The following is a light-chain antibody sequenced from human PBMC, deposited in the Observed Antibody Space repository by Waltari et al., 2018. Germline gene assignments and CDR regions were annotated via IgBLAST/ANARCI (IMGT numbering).Light chain of an antibody. V-gene: IGKV1-8*01. CDR2: AAS. Sequence: AIRMTQSPSSFSASTGDRVTITCRASQGIRSYLAWYQQKPGKAPKLLIYAASTLQSGVPSRFSGSRSGTDFTLTISCLQSEDFATYYCQQYYSYPPTFGQGTKVEIK. CDR1: QGIRSY. CDR3: QQYYSYPPT. J-gene: IGKJ1*01.